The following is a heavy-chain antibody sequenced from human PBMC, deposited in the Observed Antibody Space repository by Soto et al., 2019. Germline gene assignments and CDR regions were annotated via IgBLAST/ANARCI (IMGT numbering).Heavy chain of an antibody. D-gene: IGHD6-19*01. CDR1: GFTFSSYA. CDR3: AKDVSRFSSGWPPFGSGMDV. CDR2: ISGSGGST. Sequence: GGSLRPSCAASGFTFSSYAMSWVRQAPGKGLEWVSAISGSGGSTYYADSVKGRFTISRDNSKNTLYLQMNSLRAEDTAVYYCAKDVSRFSSGWPPFGSGMDVWGQGTTVTVSS. J-gene: IGHJ6*02. V-gene: IGHV3-23*01.